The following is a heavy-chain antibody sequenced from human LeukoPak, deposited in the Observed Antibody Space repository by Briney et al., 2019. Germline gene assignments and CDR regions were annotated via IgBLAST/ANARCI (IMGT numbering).Heavy chain of an antibody. J-gene: IGHJ5*02. CDR1: GGTFSSYT. Sequence: VKVSCKASGGTFSSYTINWVRQAPGQGLEWMGGIIPVFGTANYVQKFQGRVTITADESTSTAYMELSSLRSEDTAVYYCASAPGPAATYNWFDPWGQGTLVTVSS. CDR3: ASAPGPAATYNWFDP. CDR2: IIPVFGTA. V-gene: IGHV1-69*13. D-gene: IGHD2-2*01.